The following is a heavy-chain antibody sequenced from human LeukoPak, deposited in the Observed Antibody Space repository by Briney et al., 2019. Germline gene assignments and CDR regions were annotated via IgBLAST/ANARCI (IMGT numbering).Heavy chain of an antibody. D-gene: IGHD2-21*02. J-gene: IGHJ4*02. V-gene: IGHV7-4-1*02. Sequence: ASVKVSCKASGYTFTSYAMNWVRQAPGQGLEWMGWFNTNTGNPTYAQGFTGRFVFSLDTSVSTAYLQISSLKAEDTAVYYCARDRCGGDCYSVVDYWGQGTLVTVSS. CDR2: FNTNTGNP. CDR3: ARDRCGGDCYSVVDY. CDR1: GYTFTSYA.